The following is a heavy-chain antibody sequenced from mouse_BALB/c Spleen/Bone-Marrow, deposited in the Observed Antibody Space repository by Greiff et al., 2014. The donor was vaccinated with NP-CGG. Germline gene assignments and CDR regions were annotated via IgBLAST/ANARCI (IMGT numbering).Heavy chain of an antibody. CDR2: IHPSDSET. CDR1: GYSFTTYW. J-gene: IGHJ3*01. V-gene: IGHV1-61*01. CDR3: AREKVYYGISWFAY. Sequence: VQLQQSGTEVVRPGASVKLSCKASGYSFTTYWMNWVKQRPGQGLEWIGMIHPSDSETRLNQKFKDKATLTVDKSSSTAYMQLNGPTSEDSAVYYCAREKVYYGISWFAYWGQGTLVTVSA. D-gene: IGHD2-1*01.